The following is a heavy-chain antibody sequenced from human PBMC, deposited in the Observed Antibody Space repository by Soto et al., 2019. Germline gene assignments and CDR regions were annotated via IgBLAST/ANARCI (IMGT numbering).Heavy chain of an antibody. Sequence: QVQLQESGPGVVKPSETLSLTCTVSGGSISPFYWSWVRQPPGKGLEWIGYLYYSGNTNYNPSLKSRVTISVDASKNQVSLRLTSVTAADTAVYYCARVGGVAARTFDYWGQGTVVTVSS. CDR2: LYYSGNT. CDR3: ARVGGVAARTFDY. V-gene: IGHV4-59*01. CDR1: GGSISPFY. D-gene: IGHD2-15*01. J-gene: IGHJ4*02.